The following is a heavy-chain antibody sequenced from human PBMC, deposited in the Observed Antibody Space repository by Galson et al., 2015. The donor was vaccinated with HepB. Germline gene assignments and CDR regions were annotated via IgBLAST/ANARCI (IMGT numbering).Heavy chain of an antibody. V-gene: IGHV1-18*04. CDR1: GYTFTSYG. Sequence: SVKVSCKASGYTFTSYGISWVRQAPGQGLEWMGWISAYNGNTNYAQKLQGRVTMTTDTSTSTAYMELRSLRSDDTAVYYCARDRRGDIVVVVAALLDAFDIWGQGTMVTVSS. D-gene: IGHD2-15*01. J-gene: IGHJ3*02. CDR2: ISAYNGNT. CDR3: ARDRRGDIVVVVAALLDAFDI.